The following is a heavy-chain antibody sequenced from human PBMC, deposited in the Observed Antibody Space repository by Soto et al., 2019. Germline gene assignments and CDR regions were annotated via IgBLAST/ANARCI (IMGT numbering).Heavy chain of an antibody. CDR1: GFTFSSYS. J-gene: IGHJ4*02. V-gene: IGHV3-21*01. D-gene: IGHD3-22*01. Sequence: EVQLVESGGGLVKPGGSLRLSCAASGFTFSSYSMNWVRQAPGKGLEWVSSISSSSSYIYYADSVKGRFTISRDNAKNYLYLQMNSLRAEDTAVYYWARPEYYYDSRGYYGYWGQGTLVTVSS. CDR3: ARPEYYYDSRGYYGY. CDR2: ISSSSSYI.